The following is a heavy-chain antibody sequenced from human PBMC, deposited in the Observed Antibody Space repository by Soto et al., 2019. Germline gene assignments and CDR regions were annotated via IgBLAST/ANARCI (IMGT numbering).Heavy chain of an antibody. D-gene: IGHD3-3*01. Sequence: PGGSLRLSCAASGFTVSSNYMSWVRQAPGKGLEWVSVIYSGGSTYYADSVKGRFTISRDNSKNTLYLQMNSLRAEDTAVYYCARSYYDFWSGHGGEYFDLWGRGTLVTVSS. J-gene: IGHJ2*01. V-gene: IGHV3-53*01. CDR2: IYSGGST. CDR3: ARSYYDFWSGHGGEYFDL. CDR1: GFTVSSNY.